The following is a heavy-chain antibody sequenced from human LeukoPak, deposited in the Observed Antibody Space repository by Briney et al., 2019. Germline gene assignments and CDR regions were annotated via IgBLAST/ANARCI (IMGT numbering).Heavy chain of an antibody. J-gene: IGHJ1*01. CDR2: IYPGDSDT. Sequence: GESLKISCKGSGYSFTSYWVGWVRQMPGKGLEWMGFIYPGDSDTRYSPSFQGQVTISADKSTNTAYLQWSSLKASDTAMYYCARRGYCSSGICEYFHFWGQGTLVTVSS. CDR3: ARRGYCSSGICEYFHF. V-gene: IGHV5-51*01. CDR1: GYSFTSYW. D-gene: IGHD2-2*01.